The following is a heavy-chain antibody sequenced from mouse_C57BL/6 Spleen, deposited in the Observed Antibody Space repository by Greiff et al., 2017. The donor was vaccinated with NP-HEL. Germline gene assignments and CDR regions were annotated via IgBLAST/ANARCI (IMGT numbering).Heavy chain of an antibody. CDR2: IWWDDDR. V-gene: IGHV8-8*01. CDR3: ARIAPLGYYAMDY. D-gene: IGHD6-1*01. CDR1: GFSLSTFGLG. J-gene: IGHJ4*01. Sequence: QVTLKESGPGILQPSQTLSLTCSFSGFSLSTFGLGVGWIRQPSGKGLEWLAPIWWDDDRYYNPALKRRLTISKDTSKNQVFLKIANVDTADTATYYCARIAPLGYYAMDYWGQGTSVTVSS.